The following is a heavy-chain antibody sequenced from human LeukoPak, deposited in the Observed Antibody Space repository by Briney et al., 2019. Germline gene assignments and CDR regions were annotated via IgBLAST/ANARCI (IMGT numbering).Heavy chain of an antibody. J-gene: IGHJ4*02. CDR2: IYNSGTT. V-gene: IGHV4-30-4*07. CDR3: ARHPRYYYGSGSSNRKYYFDY. CDR1: GDSISSGDYS. Sequence: KPSETLSLTCAVSGDSISSGDYSWSWIRQPPGKGLEWIGYIYNSGTTNYNPSLKSRVTISVDTSKNQFSLKLSSVTAADTAVYYCARHPRYYYGSGSSNRKYYFDYWGQGTLVTVSS. D-gene: IGHD3-10*01.